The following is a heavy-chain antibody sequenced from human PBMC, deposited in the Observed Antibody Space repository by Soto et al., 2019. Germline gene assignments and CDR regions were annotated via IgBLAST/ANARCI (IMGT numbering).Heavy chain of an antibody. D-gene: IGHD6-6*01. Sequence: ASVKVSCKASGYTFTSYYMHCVLQAALQGLEWMGIINPSGGSTSYAQKFQGRVTMTRDTSTSTVYMELSSLRSEDTAVYYCARDSSIAARPSAFDIWGQGTMVTVSS. J-gene: IGHJ3*02. V-gene: IGHV1-46*01. CDR3: ARDSSIAARPSAFDI. CDR1: GYTFTSYY. CDR2: INPSGGST.